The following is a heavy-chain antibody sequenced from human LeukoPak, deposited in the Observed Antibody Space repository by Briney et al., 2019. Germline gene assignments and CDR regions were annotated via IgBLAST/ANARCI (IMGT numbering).Heavy chain of an antibody. CDR2: IGIDSGNT. CDR3: ARDYKYAFDN. Sequence: GGSLRLSCAASGFTFSDYSMNCVRQAPGKGLEWISYIGIDSGNTNYADSVKGRFTISGDKAKNSLYLQMNSLRVEDTAVYYCARDYKYAFDNWGQGTLVTVSS. J-gene: IGHJ4*02. D-gene: IGHD5-24*01. CDR1: GFTFSDYS. V-gene: IGHV3-48*01.